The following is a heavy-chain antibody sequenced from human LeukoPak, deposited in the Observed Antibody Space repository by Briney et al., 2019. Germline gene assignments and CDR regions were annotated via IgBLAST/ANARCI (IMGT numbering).Heavy chain of an antibody. V-gene: IGHV4-39*07. CDR1: DGSISSSSYY. CDR2: IYYSGST. D-gene: IGHD2-15*01. Sequence: SETLSLTCTVSDGSISSSSYYWGWIRQPPGKGLEWIGSIYYSGSTYYNPSLKSRVTISVDTSKNQFSLKLSSVTAADTAVYYCARDLLGYCSGGSCYEGADWFDPWGQGTLVTVSS. CDR3: ARDLLGYCSGGSCYEGADWFDP. J-gene: IGHJ5*02.